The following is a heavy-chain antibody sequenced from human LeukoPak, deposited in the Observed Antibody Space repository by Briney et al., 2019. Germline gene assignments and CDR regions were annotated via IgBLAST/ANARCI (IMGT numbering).Heavy chain of an antibody. J-gene: IGHJ4*02. CDR1: GFTFSSYA. CDR3: AKDVAYYYDSSGYLSQYYFDY. Sequence: HTGGSLRLSCAASGFTFSSYAMSWVRQAPGKGLEWVSAISGSGGSTYYADSVKGRFTISRDNSKNTLYLQMNSLRAEDTAVYYCAKDVAYYYDSSGYLSQYYFDYWGQGTLVTVSS. CDR2: ISGSGGST. V-gene: IGHV3-23*01. D-gene: IGHD3-22*01.